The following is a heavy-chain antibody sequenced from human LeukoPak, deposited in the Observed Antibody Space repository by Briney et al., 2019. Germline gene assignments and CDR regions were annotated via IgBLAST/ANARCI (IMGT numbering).Heavy chain of an antibody. CDR1: GGTFSSYA. Sequence: SVKVSCKASGGTFSSYAISWLRQAPGQGLEWMGGIIPIFGTANYAQKFQGRVTITTDESTSTAYMELSSLRSEDTAVYYCASATTYGDYYYYYMDVWGKGTTVTVSS. J-gene: IGHJ6*03. CDR2: IIPIFGTA. D-gene: IGHD2/OR15-2a*01. CDR3: ASATTYGDYYYYYMDV. V-gene: IGHV1-69*05.